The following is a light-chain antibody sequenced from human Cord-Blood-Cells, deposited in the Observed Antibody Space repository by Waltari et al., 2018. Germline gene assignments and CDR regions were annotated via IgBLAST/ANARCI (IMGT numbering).Light chain of an antibody. J-gene: IGKJ4*01. V-gene: IGKV1-5*02. CDR1: QSISSW. CDR3: QQYNSYLT. CDR2: DAS. Sequence: DIQMTQSPSTLSASVGDRATIICRASQSISSWLAWYQQKPGKAPKLLIYDASSLESGVPSRFSGSGSGTEFTLTISSLQPDDFATYYCQQYNSYLTFGGGTKVEIK.